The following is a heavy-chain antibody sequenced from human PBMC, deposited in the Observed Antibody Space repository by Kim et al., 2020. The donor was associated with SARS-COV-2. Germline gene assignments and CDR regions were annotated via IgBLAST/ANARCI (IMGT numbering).Heavy chain of an antibody. Sequence: ASVKVSCKASGYTFTGYYMHWVRQAPGQGLEWMGRINPNSGGTNYAQKFQGRVTMTRDTSISTAYMELSRLRSDDTAVYYCALSKAGSSRIDYWGQGTLVTVSS. V-gene: IGHV1-2*06. D-gene: IGHD6-13*01. CDR2: INPNSGGT. CDR1: GYTFTGYY. CDR3: ALSKAGSSRIDY. J-gene: IGHJ4*02.